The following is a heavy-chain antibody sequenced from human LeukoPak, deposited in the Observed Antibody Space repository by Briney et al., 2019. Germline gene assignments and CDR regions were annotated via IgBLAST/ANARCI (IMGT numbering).Heavy chain of an antibody. V-gene: IGHV3-21*01. CDR2: ISSSSSYT. Sequence: KSGGSLRLSCAASGFIFSDYSLNWVRQAPGKGLEWVSSISSSSSYTKSADSVKGRFTISRDNAKNSLYLQTNSLRDEDTAVYYCASFGSGSNLDAFDIWGQGTMVTVST. CDR1: GFIFSDYS. J-gene: IGHJ3*02. CDR3: ASFGSGSNLDAFDI. D-gene: IGHD3-10*01.